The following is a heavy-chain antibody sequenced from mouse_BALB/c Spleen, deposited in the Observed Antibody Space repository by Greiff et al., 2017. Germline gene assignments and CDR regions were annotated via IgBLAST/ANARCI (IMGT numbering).Heavy chain of an antibody. J-gene: IGHJ3*01. CDR1: GYTFTSYW. V-gene: IGHV1-69*02. Sequence: VQLQQPGAELVKPGAPVKLSCKASGYTFTSYWMNWVKQRPGRGLEWIGRIDPSDSETHYNQKFKDKATLTVDKSSSTAYIQLSSLTSEDSAVYYCAREYGNYAWFAYWGQGTLVTVSA. CDR3: AREYGNYAWFAY. CDR2: IDPSDSET. D-gene: IGHD2-10*02.